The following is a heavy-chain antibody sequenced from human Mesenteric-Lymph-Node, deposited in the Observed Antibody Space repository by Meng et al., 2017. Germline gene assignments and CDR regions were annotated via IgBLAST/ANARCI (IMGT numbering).Heavy chain of an antibody. V-gene: IGHV3-23*01. CDR2: MSGSGRSI. CDR3: AKEAAAIAKPLFDF. Sequence: GESLKISCAASGFTFRSYDMNWVRQAPGKGLEWVSGMSGSGRSIYYADSVKGRFIVSRDNFRSMIFLEMNSLRAEDTAVYYCAKEAAAIAKPLFDFWGQGTLVTVSS. CDR1: GFTFRSYD. J-gene: IGHJ4*02. D-gene: IGHD6-13*01.